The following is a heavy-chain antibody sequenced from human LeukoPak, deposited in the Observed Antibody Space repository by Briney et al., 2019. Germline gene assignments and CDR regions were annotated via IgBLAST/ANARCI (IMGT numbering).Heavy chain of an antibody. V-gene: IGHV3-7*03. CDR1: GFTFSTYW. Sequence: PGGSLRLSCAASGFTFSTYWMTWVRQAPGKGLEWVANIKQDGSEKYYVDSVKGRFTISRDNVKNSLFLQMNSLRAEDTALYYCARDRGGSYMYLQHWGQGTLVTVSS. D-gene: IGHD1-26*01. CDR3: ARDRGGSYMYLQH. J-gene: IGHJ1*01. CDR2: IKQDGSEK.